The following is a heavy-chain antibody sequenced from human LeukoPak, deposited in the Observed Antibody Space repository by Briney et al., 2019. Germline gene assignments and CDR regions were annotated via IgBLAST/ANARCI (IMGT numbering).Heavy chain of an antibody. CDR3: ARERNMGGQQLADY. D-gene: IGHD6-13*01. Sequence: ASVKVSCKASGYTFTSYGISWVRQAPGQGLEWMGWTYNGNTKYAQKLQGRVTMTTDTSTNTAYMDLRSLRSDDTAVYYCARERNMGGQQLADYWDQGTLVTVSS. J-gene: IGHJ4*02. CDR2: TYNGNT. V-gene: IGHV1-18*01. CDR1: GYTFTSYG.